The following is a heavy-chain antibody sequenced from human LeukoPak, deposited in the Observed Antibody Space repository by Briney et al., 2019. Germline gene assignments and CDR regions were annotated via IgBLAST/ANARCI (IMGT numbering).Heavy chain of an antibody. J-gene: IGHJ4*02. Sequence: GGSLRLSCAASGFTFSSYAMSWVRQAPGKGLEWVSGISGSGGSTYYADSVKGRFTISRDNSKNTLYLQMNSLRAEDTAVYYCARDGAAAGSIDYWGQGTLVTVSS. CDR3: ARDGAAAGSIDY. CDR1: GFTFSSYA. CDR2: ISGSGGST. D-gene: IGHD6-13*01. V-gene: IGHV3-23*01.